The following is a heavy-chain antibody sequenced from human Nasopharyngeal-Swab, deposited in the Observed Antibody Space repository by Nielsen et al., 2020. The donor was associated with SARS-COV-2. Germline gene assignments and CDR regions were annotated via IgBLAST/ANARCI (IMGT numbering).Heavy chain of an antibody. CDR3: ASPVEMSTT. J-gene: IGHJ5*02. CDR1: GYTFTDYY. D-gene: IGHD5-24*01. V-gene: IGHV1-2*02. CDR2: MNPHNGGT. Sequence: ASVKVSCKPSGYTFTDYYMHWVRQAPGQGLEWMGWMNPHNGGTNYEQKFQGRVTMTRDTSISTGYMELSSLRSEDTAVYYCASPVEMSTTWGKGTPVTVSS.